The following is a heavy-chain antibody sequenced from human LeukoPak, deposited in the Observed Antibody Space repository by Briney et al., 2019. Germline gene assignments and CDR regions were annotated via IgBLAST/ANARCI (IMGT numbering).Heavy chain of an antibody. Sequence: GESLKISCKGSGYSFTSYWIGWVRQMPGKGLEWMGIIYPGDSDTRYSPSFQGQVTISADKSISTAYLQWSSLKASDTAMYYCARSPRARGVIILRFDPWGQGTLVTVSS. J-gene: IGHJ5*02. CDR3: ARSPRARGVIILRFDP. CDR2: IYPGDSDT. V-gene: IGHV5-51*01. CDR1: GYSFTSYW. D-gene: IGHD3-10*01.